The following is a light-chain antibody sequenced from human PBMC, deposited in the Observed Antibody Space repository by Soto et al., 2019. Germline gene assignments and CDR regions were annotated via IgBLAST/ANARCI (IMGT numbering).Light chain of an antibody. CDR2: EAS. J-gene: IGKJ1*01. CDR3: HHYKAWPGGT. CDR1: QSVSSN. Sequence: EIVMTQSPATLFVSPGERATVSCRASQSVSSNLAWYQQKPGQAPRLLIYEASTRAADTPVRFSGSGYGRQFTLTISSLQSEDFAVYFCHHYKAWPGGTFGHGTKVVI. V-gene: IGKV3-15*01.